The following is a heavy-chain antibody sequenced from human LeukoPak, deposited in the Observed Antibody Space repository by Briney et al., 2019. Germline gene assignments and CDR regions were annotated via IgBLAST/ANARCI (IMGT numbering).Heavy chain of an antibody. CDR2: IRYDGSNK. J-gene: IGHJ4*02. CDR1: GFTFSSYG. D-gene: IGHD3-10*01. CDR3: ANGEASIFDY. V-gene: IGHV3-30*02. Sequence: GGSLRLSCAASGFTFSSYGMHWVRQAPGKGLEWVAFIRYDGSNKYCADSVEGRFTISRDNSKNTLYLQMNSLRAEDTAVYYCANGEASIFDYWGQGTLVTVSS.